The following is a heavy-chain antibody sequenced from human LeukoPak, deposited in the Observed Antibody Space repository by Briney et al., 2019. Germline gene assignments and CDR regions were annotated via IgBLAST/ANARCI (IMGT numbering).Heavy chain of an antibody. V-gene: IGHV4-31*03. D-gene: IGHD3-3*01. J-gene: IGHJ4*02. Sequence: SETLSLTCTVSGGSISSGGYYWSWNRQHPGKGLEWIGYIYYSGSTYYNPSLKSRVTISVDTSKNQFSLKLNSMTAADTAVYYCARGRDFWSGYSFDYWGQGALVTVSS. CDR1: GGSISSGGYY. CDR2: IYYSGST. CDR3: ARGRDFWSGYSFDY.